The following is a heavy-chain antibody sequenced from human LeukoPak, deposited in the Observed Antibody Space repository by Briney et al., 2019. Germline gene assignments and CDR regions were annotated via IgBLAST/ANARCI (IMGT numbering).Heavy chain of an antibody. J-gene: IGHJ4*02. D-gene: IGHD6-13*01. CDR2: IKKDGSEK. CDR1: GFSFSSYW. V-gene: IGHV3-7*04. Sequence: PGGSLRLSCAASGFSFSSYWMTWVRQTPGKGLEWVAYIKKDGSEKYYVDSVKGRFTISRDNAKNSLYLQMNSLRAEDTAVYYCARIGAGSSRDYWGQGTLVTVSS. CDR3: ARIGAGSSRDY.